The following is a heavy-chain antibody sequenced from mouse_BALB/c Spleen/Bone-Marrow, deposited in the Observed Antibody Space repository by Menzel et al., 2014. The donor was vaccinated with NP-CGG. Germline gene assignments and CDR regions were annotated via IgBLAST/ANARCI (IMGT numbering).Heavy chain of an antibody. CDR2: IWAGGST. D-gene: IGHD2-3*01. V-gene: IGHV2-9*02. CDR3: ARRGDGYYLDY. J-gene: IGHJ2*01. Sequence: VQRVESGPGLGAPSQSLSITCTVSGFSLTSYGVHWVRQPLGKGLEWLGVIWAGGSTNYNSALMSRLSISKDNSKSQVFLKMNSLQTDDTAMHYCARRGDGYYLDYWGQGTTLTVSS. CDR1: GFSLTSYG.